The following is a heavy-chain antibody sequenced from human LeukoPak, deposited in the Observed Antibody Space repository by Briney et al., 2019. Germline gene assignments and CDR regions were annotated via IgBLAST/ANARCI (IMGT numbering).Heavy chain of an antibody. V-gene: IGHV1-69*13. Sequence: GASVKVSCKASGGTFSSYAISWVRQAPGQGLEWMGGIIPIFGTANYAQKFQGRVTITADESTSTAYMELSSLRSEDTAVYYCARGPFEYSIHPGHYYYYGMDVWGQGTTVTVSS. CDR3: ARGPFEYSIHPGHYYYYGMDV. CDR1: GGTFSSYA. D-gene: IGHD6-6*01. CDR2: IIPIFGTA. J-gene: IGHJ6*02.